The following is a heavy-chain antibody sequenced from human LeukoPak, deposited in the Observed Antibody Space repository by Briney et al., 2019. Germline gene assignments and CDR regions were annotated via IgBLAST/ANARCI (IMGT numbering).Heavy chain of an antibody. Sequence: ASVKVSCKASGDTFTGYYMHWVRQAPGQGLEWMGWINPNSGGTNYAQKFQGRVTMTRDTSISTAYMELSRLRSDDTAVYYCAGEPLDYDILTGYIDYWGQGTLVTVSS. V-gene: IGHV1-2*02. CDR3: AGEPLDYDILTGYIDY. J-gene: IGHJ4*02. D-gene: IGHD3-9*01. CDR2: INPNSGGT. CDR1: GDTFTGYY.